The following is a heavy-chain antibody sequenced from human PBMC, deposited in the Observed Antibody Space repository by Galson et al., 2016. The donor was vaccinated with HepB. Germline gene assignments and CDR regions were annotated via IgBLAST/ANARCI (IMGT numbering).Heavy chain of an antibody. CDR2: IDWDEDK. Sequence: PALVKPTQTLTLTCTFSGFSLSTSGMCVSWIRQPPGKALEWLALIDWDEDKYYSTSLKTRLTISKDTPKNQVALTMTNVDPVDTATYYCARMKNYYYGMDVWGQGTTVTVSS. CDR1: GFSLSTSGMC. CDR3: ARMKNYYYGMDV. V-gene: IGHV2-70*01. J-gene: IGHJ6*02.